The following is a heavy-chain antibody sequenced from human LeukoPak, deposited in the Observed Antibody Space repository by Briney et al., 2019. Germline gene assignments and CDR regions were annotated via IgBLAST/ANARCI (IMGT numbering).Heavy chain of an antibody. CDR2: ISSSSSTI. J-gene: IGHJ5*02. CDR3: ARVIYGSGTYYKGWFDP. Sequence: GGSLRLSCATSGFRFSNSAFNWVRQAPGKGLEWVSYISSSSSTIYYADSVKGRFTISRDNSKNMLYLQMNGLRAEDTAVYYCARVIYGSGTYYKGWFDPWGQGTLVTVSS. D-gene: IGHD3-10*01. V-gene: IGHV3-48*01. CDR1: GFRFSNSA.